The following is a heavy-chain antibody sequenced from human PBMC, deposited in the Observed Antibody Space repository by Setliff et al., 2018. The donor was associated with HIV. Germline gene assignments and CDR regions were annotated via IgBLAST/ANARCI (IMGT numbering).Heavy chain of an antibody. V-gene: IGHV1-69*13. Sequence: SVKVSCKASGGTFSSYAISWVRQAPGQGLEWMGGIIPIFGTANYAQKFQGRVTITADESTSTAYMELSSQRSEDTAVYYCARDRYSSGWSWFDPWGQGTLVTVSS. CDR2: IIPIFGTA. D-gene: IGHD6-19*01. J-gene: IGHJ5*02. CDR1: GGTFSSYA. CDR3: ARDRYSSGWSWFDP.